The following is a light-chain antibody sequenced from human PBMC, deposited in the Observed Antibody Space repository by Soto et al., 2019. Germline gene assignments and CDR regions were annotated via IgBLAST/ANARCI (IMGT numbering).Light chain of an antibody. J-gene: IGKJ5*01. CDR1: QSVSSY. CDR3: QQRGKWPLT. Sequence: EIVLTQSPATLSLSPGERATLSCRASQSVSSYLAWYQQKPGQTPRLLISDASNRATGIPARFSGSGSGTDFTLTISGLEPEDFAVYYCQQRGKWPLTFGQGTRLEIK. V-gene: IGKV3-11*01. CDR2: DAS.